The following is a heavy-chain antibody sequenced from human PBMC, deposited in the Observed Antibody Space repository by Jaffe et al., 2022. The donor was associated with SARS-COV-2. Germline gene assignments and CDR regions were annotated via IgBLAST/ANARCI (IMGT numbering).Heavy chain of an antibody. CDR3: ARTYYGSGSYYGAFDY. J-gene: IGHJ4*02. CDR2: INPNSGGT. Sequence: QVQLVQSGAEVKKPGASVKVSCKASGYTFTGYYMHWVRQAPGQGLEWMGWINPNSGGTNYAQKFQGRVTMTRDTSISTAYMELSRLRSDDTAVYYCARTYYGSGSYYGAFDYWGQGTLVTVSS. V-gene: IGHV1-2*02. D-gene: IGHD3-10*01. CDR1: GYTFTGYY.